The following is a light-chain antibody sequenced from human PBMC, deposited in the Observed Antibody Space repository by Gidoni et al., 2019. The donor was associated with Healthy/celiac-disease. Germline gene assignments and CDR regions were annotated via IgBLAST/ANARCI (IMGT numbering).Light chain of an antibody. CDR3: QQSYSTPRT. Sequence: DIQMTQSPSSLSASVGDRVTITCRASQSISSYLNWYQQKPGKAPKLLIYAASSLQSGVPSRFSGSGSGTDFTLTISSPQPEDFATYYCQQSYSTPRTXXXXTKXEIK. CDR1: QSISSY. CDR2: AAS. V-gene: IGKV1-39*01. J-gene: IGKJ2*01.